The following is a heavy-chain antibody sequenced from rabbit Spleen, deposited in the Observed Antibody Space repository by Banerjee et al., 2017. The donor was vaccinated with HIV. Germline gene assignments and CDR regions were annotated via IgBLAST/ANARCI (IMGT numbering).Heavy chain of an antibody. D-gene: IGHD1-1*01. CDR2: IYTGSSGST. J-gene: IGHJ4*01. V-gene: IGHV1S40*01. Sequence: QSLEESGGDLVKPGASLTLTCTASGLSFSSRYWISWVRQAPGKGLEWIADIYTGSSGSTYYASWAKGRFTISKTSSTTVTLQMTSLTAADTATYFCARDLTGVIGWNFKLWGPGTLVTVS. CDR1: GLSFSSRYW. CDR3: ARDLTGVIGWNFKL.